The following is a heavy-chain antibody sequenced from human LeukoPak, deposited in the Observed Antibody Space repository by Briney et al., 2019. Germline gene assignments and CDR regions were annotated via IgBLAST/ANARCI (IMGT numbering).Heavy chain of an antibody. CDR2: IYYSGST. CDR1: GGSISSGGYN. CDR3: ARGRRHCGGDCYSRGTFDY. Sequence: PSETLSLTCTVSGGSISSGGYNWSWLRQPPGKGLECIGSIYYSGSTYYNPSLKSRVTISVDTSKNQFSLKLRSVTAADTAVYYCARGRRHCGGDCYSRGTFDYWGQGALVTVSS. J-gene: IGHJ4*02. V-gene: IGHV4-39*01. D-gene: IGHD2-21*02.